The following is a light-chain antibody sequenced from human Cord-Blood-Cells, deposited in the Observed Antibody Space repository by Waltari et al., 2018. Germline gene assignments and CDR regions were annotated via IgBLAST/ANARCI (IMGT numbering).Light chain of an antibody. CDR1: QSVLYSSNNKNY. CDR3: QQYYSTPPYT. CDR2: WAS. J-gene: IGKJ2*01. Sequence: DIVMTQSPDSLAVSLGERATINCKSSQSVLYSSNNKNYLAWYQQKPGQPPKLLIYWASNREYAVPDRFSGSGSGTDFTLTISSLQAEDVAVYYCQQYYSTPPYTFGQGTKLEIK. V-gene: IGKV4-1*01.